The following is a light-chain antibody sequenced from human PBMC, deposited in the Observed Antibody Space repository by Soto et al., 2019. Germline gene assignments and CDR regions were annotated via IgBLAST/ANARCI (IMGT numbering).Light chain of an antibody. CDR3: QQYNNWPLT. J-gene: IGKJ4*01. Sequence: EVVMTQSPDTLSVSPGDGATLACRASQNVHSDLAWYQQKPGQAPRLVIYDTSTRATDIPVRFTGGGSGTEFTLTISSLKSEDFAVYYCQQYNNWPLTFGGGTNVEIK. CDR1: QNVHSD. V-gene: IGKV3-15*01. CDR2: DTS.